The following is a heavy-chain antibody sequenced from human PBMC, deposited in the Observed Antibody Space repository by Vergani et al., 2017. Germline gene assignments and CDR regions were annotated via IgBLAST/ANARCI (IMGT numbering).Heavy chain of an antibody. CDR1: GGSISSGSYY. Sequence: QVQLQESGPGLVTPSQTLSLTCTVSGGSISSGSYYWSWIRQPAGKGLEWIGRIYTSGSTNYNPSLKSRVTILVDTSKNQFSLKLSSVTAADTAVYYCARSSLSSTYNWFDPWGQGTLVTVSS. V-gene: IGHV4-61*02. J-gene: IGHJ5*02. CDR2: IYTSGST. CDR3: ARSSLSSTYNWFDP. D-gene: IGHD6-13*01.